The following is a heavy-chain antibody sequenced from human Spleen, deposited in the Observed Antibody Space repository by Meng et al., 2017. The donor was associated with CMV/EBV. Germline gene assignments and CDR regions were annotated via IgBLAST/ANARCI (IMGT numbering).Heavy chain of an antibody. V-gene: IGHV1-2*02. J-gene: IGHJ4*02. CDR2: INPNSGGT. Sequence: ASVKVSCKASVYTFTGYYIHWVRQAPGQGLEWMGWINPNSGGTNYAQKFQGRVTMTRDTSISTAYMELSRLRSDDTAVYYCARGYSYGSGYFDYWGQGTLVTVSS. CDR3: ARGYSYGSGYFDY. CDR1: VYTFTGYY. D-gene: IGHD5-18*01.